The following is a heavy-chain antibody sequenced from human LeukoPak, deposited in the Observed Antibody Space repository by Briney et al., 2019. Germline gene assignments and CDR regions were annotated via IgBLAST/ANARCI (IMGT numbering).Heavy chain of an antibody. D-gene: IGHD3-10*01. V-gene: IGHV4-39*01. Sequence: KPSETLSLTCTVSGGSISSSNYYWGWIRQPPGKGLEWIGSINYSGSTRYNPSLKSRVAISVDTSRNQFSLKLSSVTAADTAVYYCARGYYGLGSYSYYFDYWGQGTLVTVSS. J-gene: IGHJ4*02. CDR1: GGSISSSNYY. CDR3: ARGYYGLGSYSYYFDY. CDR2: INYSGST.